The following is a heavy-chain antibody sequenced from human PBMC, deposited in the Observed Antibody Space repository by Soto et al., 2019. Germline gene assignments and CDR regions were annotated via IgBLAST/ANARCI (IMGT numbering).Heavy chain of an antibody. CDR3: AREVGPYFDY. Sequence: TSETLSLTCSVSGGSISTYHWSWIRQPPGKGLEWIGYIYYSGSTNYNPSLKSRVTISVDTSKIQFSLKLSSLTAADTAVYYCAREVGPYFDYWGQGTLVTVSS. J-gene: IGHJ4*02. CDR2: IYYSGST. CDR1: GGSISTYH. V-gene: IGHV4-59*12.